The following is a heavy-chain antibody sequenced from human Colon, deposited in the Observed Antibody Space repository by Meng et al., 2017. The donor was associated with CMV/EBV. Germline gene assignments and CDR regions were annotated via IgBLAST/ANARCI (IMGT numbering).Heavy chain of an antibody. CDR3: AKYALGYYGSGSYFEY. J-gene: IGHJ4*02. CDR2: MNEDGSNK. D-gene: IGHD3-10*01. CDR1: QFSFGDYW. Sequence: GGSLRLSCAGSQFSFGDYWMTWVRQAPGKGLEWVANMNEDGSNKYYLDSVKGRFTISRDNSKNSLYLQMDSLRAEDTAFYYCAKYALGYYGSGSYFEYWGQGTLVTVSS. V-gene: IGHV3-7*03.